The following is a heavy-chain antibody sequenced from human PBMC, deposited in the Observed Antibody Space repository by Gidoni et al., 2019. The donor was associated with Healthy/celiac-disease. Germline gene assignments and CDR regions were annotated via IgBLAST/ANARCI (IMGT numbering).Heavy chain of an antibody. J-gene: IGHJ4*02. Sequence: EWIGYIYHSGSTYYNPSLKSRVTISVDRSKNQFSLKLSSVTAADTAVYYCASLVERWGYFDYWGQGTLVTVSS. V-gene: IGHV4-30-2*01. CDR2: IYHSGST. D-gene: IGHD1-1*01. CDR3: ASLVERWGYFDY.